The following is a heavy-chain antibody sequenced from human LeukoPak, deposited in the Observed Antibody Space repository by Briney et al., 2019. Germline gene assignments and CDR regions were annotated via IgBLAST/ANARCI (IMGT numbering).Heavy chain of an antibody. J-gene: IGHJ4*02. Sequence: GGSLRLSCAASGFIVSSSYMGWVRQAPGKGLEWVSYIYSDGRTFYADSVKGRFTTSRDSSENTLYFQMNSLRVEDTAVYYCARAFDHHFDYWGQGTLVTVSS. CDR3: ARAFDHHFDY. D-gene: IGHD3-16*01. CDR2: IYSDGRT. V-gene: IGHV3-53*01. CDR1: GFIVSSSY.